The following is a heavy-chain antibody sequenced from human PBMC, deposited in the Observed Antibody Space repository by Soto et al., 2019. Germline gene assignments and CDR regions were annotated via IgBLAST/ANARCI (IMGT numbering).Heavy chain of an antibody. D-gene: IGHD3-9*01. CDR2: ISAYNGNT. J-gene: IGHJ4*02. CDR1: GYTFTSYG. V-gene: IGHV1-18*01. Sequence: QVQLVQSGAKVKKPGASVKVSCKASGYTFTSYGISWVRQAPGQGLEWMGWISAYNGNTNYAQKLQGRVTMTTDTPTSPAYRELRSLRSDDTAVYYCARDLMPYRTYYYILTGYYPRFGSDYWGQGTLVTVSS. CDR3: ARDLMPYRTYYYILTGYYPRFGSDY.